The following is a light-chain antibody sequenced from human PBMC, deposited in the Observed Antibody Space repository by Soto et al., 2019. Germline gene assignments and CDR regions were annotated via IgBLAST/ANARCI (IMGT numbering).Light chain of an antibody. Sequence: DIQMTQSPSSLSASVGDRVTMTCLASQGISSYLAWYQQKPGKAPELLIYAASTLQSGVPSRFSGSGSGTDFTLTISCLQSEDFATYYCQQYYSFPWTFGQGTKVDIK. V-gene: IGKV1-9*01. CDR2: AAS. CDR3: QQYYSFPWT. CDR1: QGISSY. J-gene: IGKJ1*01.